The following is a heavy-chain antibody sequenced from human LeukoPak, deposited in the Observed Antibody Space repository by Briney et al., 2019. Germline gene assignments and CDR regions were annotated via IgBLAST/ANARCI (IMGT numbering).Heavy chain of an antibody. Sequence: SETLSLTCSVSGGSISSSSHYWDWIRQPPGEGLEWIGSIYYSGSTYYNPSLKSRVTISVDTSKNQFSLKLSSVTAADTAVYYCARRRGAVADQSRAFDIWGQGTMVTVSS. CDR1: GGSISSSSHY. CDR3: ARRRGAVADQSRAFDI. CDR2: IYYSGST. V-gene: IGHV4-39*07. J-gene: IGHJ3*02. D-gene: IGHD6-19*01.